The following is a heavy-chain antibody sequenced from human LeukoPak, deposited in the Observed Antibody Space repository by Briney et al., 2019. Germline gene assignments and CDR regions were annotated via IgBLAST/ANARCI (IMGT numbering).Heavy chain of an antibody. J-gene: IGHJ5*02. CDR3: ARGDCSSTSCYFMADRRFDP. V-gene: IGHV7-4-1*02. CDR1: GYTFTSYA. D-gene: IGHD2-2*01. Sequence: ASVKVSCKASGYTFTSYAMNWVRQAPGQGLEWMGWINTNTGNPTYAQGFTGRFVFSLDTSVSTAYLQISSLKAEDTAVYYCARGDCSSTSCYFMADRRFDPWGQGTLVTVSS. CDR2: INTNTGNP.